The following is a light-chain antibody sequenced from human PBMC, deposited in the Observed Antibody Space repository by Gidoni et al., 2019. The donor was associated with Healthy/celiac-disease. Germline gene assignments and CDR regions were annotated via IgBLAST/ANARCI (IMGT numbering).Light chain of an antibody. CDR3: LQDYNYPWT. Sequence: AIQMTQSPSSLSSSVGDRVTITCRASQGIRNDLGWYQQKPGKAPKLLIYAASSLQSGVPSRFSGSGSGTDFTLTISSLQPEDFATYYCLQDYNYPWTFGQXTKVEIK. CDR1: QGIRND. V-gene: IGKV1-6*01. J-gene: IGKJ1*01. CDR2: AAS.